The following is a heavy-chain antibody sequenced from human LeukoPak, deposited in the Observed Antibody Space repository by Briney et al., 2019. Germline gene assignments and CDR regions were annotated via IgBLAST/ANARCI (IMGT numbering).Heavy chain of an antibody. J-gene: IGHJ6*02. CDR1: GFTFSGYS. D-gene: IGHD4-4*01. CDR2: ISESSSHT. Sequence: GGSLTLSCETSGFTFSGYSMNWVRQAPGKGLEWVSYISESSSHTYNADSVKGRFTISRDNAKNSLYLQMNSLRVEDTGIYYCARDRAVKARIGGMDVWGQGTTVIVSS. V-gene: IGHV3-21*06. CDR3: ARDRAVKARIGGMDV.